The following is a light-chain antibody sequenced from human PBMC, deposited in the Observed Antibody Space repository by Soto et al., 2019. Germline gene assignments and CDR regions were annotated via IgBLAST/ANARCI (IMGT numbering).Light chain of an antibody. CDR2: STN. CDR1: SGSVSTSYY. CDR3: VLYGV. Sequence: QAVVTQEPSFSVSPGRTVTLTCGLSSGSVSTSYYPSWYQQTPGQAPRTLIYSTNTRSSGVPDRFSGSILGNKAALTITGAQADDESDYYCVLYGVFGGGTKLTVL. V-gene: IGLV8-61*01. J-gene: IGLJ3*02.